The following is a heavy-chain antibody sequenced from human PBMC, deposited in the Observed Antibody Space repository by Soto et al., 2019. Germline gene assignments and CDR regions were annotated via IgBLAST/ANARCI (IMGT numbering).Heavy chain of an antibody. Sequence: GGSLRLSCAAPGLTFSENYMSWIRQAPGKGLEWVSYIRNGGSHMYYADSVKGRFTISRDDAKNSLYLQMNSLRAEDTAVYYCAKFFGAFDIWGQGIMVTVSS. CDR3: AKFFGAFDI. D-gene: IGHD3-10*01. CDR1: GLTFSENY. J-gene: IGHJ3*02. V-gene: IGHV3-11*01. CDR2: IRNGGSHM.